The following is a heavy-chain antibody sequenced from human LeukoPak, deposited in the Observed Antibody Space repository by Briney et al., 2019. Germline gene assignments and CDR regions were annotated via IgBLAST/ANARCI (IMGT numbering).Heavy chain of an antibody. J-gene: IGHJ4*02. CDR3: ATVNSGSFEGVDY. V-gene: IGHV1-69-2*01. D-gene: IGHD1-26*01. CDR2: VDPEDGET. Sequence: ASVKVSCKVSGYTFTDYYMHWVQQAPGKGREWMGLVDPEDGETIYAEKFQGRVTITADTSTDTAYMELSSLRSEDTAVYYCATVNSGSFEGVDYWGQGTLVTVSS. CDR1: GYTFTDYY.